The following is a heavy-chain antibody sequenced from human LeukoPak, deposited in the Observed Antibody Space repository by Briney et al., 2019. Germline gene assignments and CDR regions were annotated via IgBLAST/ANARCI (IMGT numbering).Heavy chain of an antibody. J-gene: IGHJ2*01. D-gene: IGHD3-22*01. CDR3: ANGPNYYDSSGSWYFDL. Sequence: GGSLRLSCAASGFTLYSYATSSVRQAPGKGLEWVSGISARGGATYFADSVKGRLTISRDNSKNSMYLQMNRLREDDTAVYYCANGPNYYDSSGSWYFDLWGRGTLVTVSS. CDR1: GFTLYSYA. V-gene: IGHV3-23*01. CDR2: ISARGGAT.